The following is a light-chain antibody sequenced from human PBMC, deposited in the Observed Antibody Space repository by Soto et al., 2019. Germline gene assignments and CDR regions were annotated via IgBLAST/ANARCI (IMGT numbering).Light chain of an antibody. CDR2: DAS. J-gene: IGKJ5*01. CDR3: QQRAGPST. CDR1: QSVSNQ. Sequence: EIVLTQSPGTLSSYPGERATLSCRASQSVSNQLAWYKQKPGQAPRLLIYDASRRVTGIPPRFSGSGSGTDFTLTLSSLEPEDFAVYYCQQRAGPSTFGQGTRLEIK. V-gene: IGKV3-11*01.